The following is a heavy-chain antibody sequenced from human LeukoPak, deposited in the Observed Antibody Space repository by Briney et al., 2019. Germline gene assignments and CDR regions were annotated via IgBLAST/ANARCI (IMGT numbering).Heavy chain of an antibody. D-gene: IGHD2-2*01. CDR1: GYTFTSYG. CDR3: GRDLGTTPRGGIVVVPAATRGDY. CDR2: ISAYNGNT. V-gene: IGHV1-18*01. Sequence: ASVKVSCKASGYTFTSYGISWVRQAPGQGLEWMGWISAYNGNTNYAQKLQGRVTMTTDTSTSTAYMELRSLRSDDTAVYYCGRDLGTTPRGGIVVVPAATRGDYWGQGTLVTVSS. J-gene: IGHJ4*02.